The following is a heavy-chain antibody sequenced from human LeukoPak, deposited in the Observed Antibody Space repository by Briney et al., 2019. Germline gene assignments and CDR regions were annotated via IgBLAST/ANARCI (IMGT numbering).Heavy chain of an antibody. CDR2: ISRRDDYT. Sequence: GGSLRLSCAASGVAFSSYAMSWVCQPPGKGLEWVSVISRRDDYTYYADSVKGRFTISRDNSKNTLYLQMNTLRAEDTAVYYCANDYSSGSFHDFGGQGTLVTVSS. CDR3: ANDYSSGSFHDF. V-gene: IGHV3-23*01. J-gene: IGHJ4*02. D-gene: IGHD3-10*01. CDR1: GVAFSSYA.